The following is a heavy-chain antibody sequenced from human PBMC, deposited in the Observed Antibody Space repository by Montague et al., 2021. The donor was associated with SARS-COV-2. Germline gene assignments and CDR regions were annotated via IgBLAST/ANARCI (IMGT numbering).Heavy chain of an antibody. J-gene: IGHJ6*03. CDR3: ARMRFFDWPPHYYMDV. CDR1: GGSFSVYY. CDR2: INHSGST. Sequence: SETLSLTCAVYGGSFSVYYWSRIRQPPGKGLEWIGEINHSGSTNYNPSLKSRVTISVDTSKNQVSLKLSSVTAADTAVYYCARMRFFDWPPHYYMDVWGKGTTVTVSS. D-gene: IGHD3-9*01. V-gene: IGHV4-34*01.